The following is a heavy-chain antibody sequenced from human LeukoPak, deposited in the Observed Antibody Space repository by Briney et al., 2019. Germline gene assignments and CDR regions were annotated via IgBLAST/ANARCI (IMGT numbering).Heavy chain of an antibody. CDR2: IYTSGST. CDR1: GGSISSGSYY. V-gene: IGHV4-61*02. D-gene: IGHD3-22*01. Sequence: SETLSLTCTASGGSISSGSYYWSWIRQPAGKGLEWIGRIYTSGSTNYNPSLKSRVTISVDTSKNQFSLKLSSVTAADTAVYYCARAGVTMIVDYWGQGTLVTVSS. CDR3: ARAGVTMIVDY. J-gene: IGHJ4*02.